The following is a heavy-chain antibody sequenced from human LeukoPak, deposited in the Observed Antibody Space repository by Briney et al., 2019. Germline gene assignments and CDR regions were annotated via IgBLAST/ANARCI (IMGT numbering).Heavy chain of an antibody. J-gene: IGHJ4*02. D-gene: IGHD1-26*01. CDR3: AKAFGVGAITGVDY. CDR2: ISGSGGST. V-gene: IGHV3-23*01. Sequence: GGSLRLSCAASGFTFSSYAMSWVRQAPGKGLEWVSAISGSGGSTYYADSVKGRFTISRDNSKNTLYLQMNSLRAEDTAVHYCAKAFGVGAITGVDYWGQGTLVTVSS. CDR1: GFTFSSYA.